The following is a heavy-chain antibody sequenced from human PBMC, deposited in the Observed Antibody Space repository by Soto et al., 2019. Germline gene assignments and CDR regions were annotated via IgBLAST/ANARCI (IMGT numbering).Heavy chain of an antibody. CDR3: ARDLHGTYYYDS. V-gene: IGHV6-1*01. D-gene: IGHD1-1*01. Sequence: QLQLQESGPGLVKPSQTLSLTCDISGDSVSSTSSIWNWIRQSPSRGLEWLGRTYYRSKWHTDYAVSVRGRIPINPDTPKNQFFLQLRSVTPDDTAVYFCARDLHGTYYYDSWGQGTLVTVSS. J-gene: IGHJ4*02. CDR2: TYYRSKWHT. CDR1: GDSVSSTSSI.